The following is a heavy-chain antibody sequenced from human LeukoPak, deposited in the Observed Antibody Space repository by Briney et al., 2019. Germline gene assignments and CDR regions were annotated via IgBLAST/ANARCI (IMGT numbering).Heavy chain of an antibody. V-gene: IGHV4-31*11. CDR3: ARDGATGVFET. Sequence: SETLSLTCGVSGVSIRSAGYSFYWIRQHPGKGLEWIGHIYYSGSPSYNPSLKRRVTISMDTSKNHFSLNLTSVTAADTAVYYCARDGATGVFETWGQGTPVAVSS. J-gene: IGHJ5*02. D-gene: IGHD3-3*01. CDR1: GVSIRSAGYS. CDR2: IYYSGSP.